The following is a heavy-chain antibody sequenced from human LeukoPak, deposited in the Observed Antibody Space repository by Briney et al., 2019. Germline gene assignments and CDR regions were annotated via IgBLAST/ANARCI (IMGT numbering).Heavy chain of an antibody. J-gene: IGHJ4*02. D-gene: IGHD3-9*01. CDR2: IYYSGST. CDR3: ARRPRNDILTGTPFDY. CDR1: GGSISSYY. V-gene: IGHV4-59*01. Sequence: SETLSLTCTVSGGSISSYYWSWIRQPPGKGLEWIGYIYYSGSTDSNPSLKSRVTISVDTSKNQFSLKLRSVTAADTAMYYCARRPRNDILTGTPFDYWGQGILVTVSS.